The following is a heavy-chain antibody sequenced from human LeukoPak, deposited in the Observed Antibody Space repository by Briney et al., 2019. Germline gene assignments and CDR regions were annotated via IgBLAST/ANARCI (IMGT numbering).Heavy chain of an antibody. CDR2: IYDSGST. CDR3: AVFYERRAFDI. D-gene: IGHD3-16*01. Sequence: PSETLSLTCTVSGESISGFYWTWIRQPPGKGLEWIGYIYDSGSTNYNPSLKSRVTISVDTSKNQFSLKLSSVTAADTAVYYCAVFYERRAFDIWGQGTMVTVSS. J-gene: IGHJ3*02. V-gene: IGHV4-59*01. CDR1: GESISGFY.